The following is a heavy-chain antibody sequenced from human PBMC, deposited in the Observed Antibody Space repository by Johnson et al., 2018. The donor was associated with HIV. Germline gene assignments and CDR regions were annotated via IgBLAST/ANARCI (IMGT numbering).Heavy chain of an antibody. CDR2: IYSGGST. V-gene: IGHV3-66*02. Sequence: VQLVESGGGLVQPGGSLRLSCAASGFTVSSNYMSWVRQAPGKGLEWVSVIYSGGSTYYADSVKGRFTISRDSSKNTLYLQMNSLRGEDTAVYYCASGVTARAPLLIWGQGTMVTVSS. CDR1: GFTVSSNY. D-gene: IGHD6-6*01. CDR3: ASGVTARAPLLI. J-gene: IGHJ3*02.